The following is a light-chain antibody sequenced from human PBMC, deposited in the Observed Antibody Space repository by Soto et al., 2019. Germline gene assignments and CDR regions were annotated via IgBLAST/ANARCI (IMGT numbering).Light chain of an antibody. CDR1: HSVNSH. V-gene: IGKV3-15*01. CDR2: GAS. CDR3: QQYKNWPV. J-gene: IGKJ5*01. Sequence: MMMAQSPATLALSPGERVTLSCRTSHSVNSHVAWYQQKPGQAPSLLLYGASTRATGIPVRFSGSGFGTEFTLTISSLQSEDFAVYYCQQYKNWPVFGQGTRLEIK.